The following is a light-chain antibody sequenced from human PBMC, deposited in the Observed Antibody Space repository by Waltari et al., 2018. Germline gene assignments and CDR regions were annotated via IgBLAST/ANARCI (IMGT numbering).Light chain of an antibody. CDR2: EDS. V-gene: IGLV3-10*01. CDR3: FSTDSSDNHRV. Sequence: SYELTQPPSVSVSPGQTARITCPGDALPKKHAYWYQQKSGQAPVLVIYEDSKRPSGIPERFSGSSSGTMATLTISGAQVEDEADYYCFSTDSSDNHRVFGGGTKLTVL. CDR1: ALPKKH. J-gene: IGLJ3*02.